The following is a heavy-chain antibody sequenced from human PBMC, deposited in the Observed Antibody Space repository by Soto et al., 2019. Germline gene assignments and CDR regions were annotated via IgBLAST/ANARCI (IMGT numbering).Heavy chain of an antibody. V-gene: IGHV3-21*01. D-gene: IGHD3-22*01. J-gene: IGHJ4*02. CDR3: ARVEQGWGKYYYDSSGYFPIDY. Sequence: EVQLVESGGGLVKPGGSLRLSCAASGFTFSSYSMNWVRQAPGKGLEWVSSISSSSSYIYYADSVKGRFTISRDNAKNSLYLQMNSLRAEDTAVYYCARVEQGWGKYYYDSSGYFPIDYWGQGTLVTVSS. CDR2: ISSSSSYI. CDR1: GFTFSSYS.